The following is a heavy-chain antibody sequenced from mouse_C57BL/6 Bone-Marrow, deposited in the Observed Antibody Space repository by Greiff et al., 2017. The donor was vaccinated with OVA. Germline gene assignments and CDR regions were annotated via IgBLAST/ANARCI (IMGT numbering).Heavy chain of an antibody. V-gene: IGHV14-4*01. CDR3: TSMTTVVAKGFRYFDV. Sequence: VQLQQSGAELVRPGASVKLSCTASGFNIKDDYMHWVKQRPEQGLEWIGWIDPENGDTEYASKFQGKATITADTSSNTAYLQLSSLTSEDTAVYYCTSMTTVVAKGFRYFDVWGTGTTVTVSS. D-gene: IGHD1-1*01. CDR1: GFNIKDDY. J-gene: IGHJ1*03. CDR2: IDPENGDT.